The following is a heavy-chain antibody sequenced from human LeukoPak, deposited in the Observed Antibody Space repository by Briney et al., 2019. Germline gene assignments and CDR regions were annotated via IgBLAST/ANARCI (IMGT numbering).Heavy chain of an antibody. V-gene: IGHV4-38-2*02. CDR3: ARDWELRWSQGGFDY. J-gene: IGHJ4*02. CDR1: GYSISSGYY. D-gene: IGHD3-10*01. CDR2: IYHSGST. Sequence: SETLSLTCTVSGYSISSGYYWGWIRQPPGKGLEWIGSIYHSGSTYYNPSLKSRVTISVDTSKNQFSLKLSSVTAADTAVYYCARDWELRWSQGGFDYWGQGTLLAVSS.